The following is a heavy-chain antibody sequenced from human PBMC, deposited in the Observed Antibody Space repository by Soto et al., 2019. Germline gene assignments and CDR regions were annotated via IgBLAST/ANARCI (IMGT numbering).Heavy chain of an antibody. D-gene: IGHD3-3*01. Sequence: EVQLLESGGGLVQPGGSLRLSCAASGFTFSSYAMSWVRQAPGKGLEWVSAISGSGGSTYYADSVKGRFTIFRDNSKNTLYLQMNSLRAEDTAVYYCAKDQGQYPITTVFDYWGQGTLVTVSS. CDR1: GFTFSSYA. CDR2: ISGSGGST. J-gene: IGHJ4*02. V-gene: IGHV3-23*01. CDR3: AKDQGQYPITTVFDY.